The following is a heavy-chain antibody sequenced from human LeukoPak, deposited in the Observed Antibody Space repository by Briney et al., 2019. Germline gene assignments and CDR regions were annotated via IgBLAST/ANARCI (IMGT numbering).Heavy chain of an antibody. V-gene: IGHV3-11*01. J-gene: IGHJ6*02. CDR3: AKDMARITMIVVVITDYYYYGMDV. Sequence: GGSLRLSCAASGFTFSDYYMSWIRQAPGKGLEWVSYISSSGSTIYYADSVKGRFTISRDNAKNSLYLQMNSLRAEDTAVYYCAKDMARITMIVVVITDYYYYGMDVWGQGTTVTVSS. D-gene: IGHD3-22*01. CDR2: ISSSGSTI. CDR1: GFTFSDYY.